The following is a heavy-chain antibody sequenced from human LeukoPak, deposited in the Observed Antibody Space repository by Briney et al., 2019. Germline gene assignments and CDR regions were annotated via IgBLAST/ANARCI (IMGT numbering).Heavy chain of an antibody. Sequence: PGRSLRLSCAASGFTFNSYAMHWVRQAPGKELEWVALISYDGSNEYYADSVKGRFTISRDNSKNTLYLQMNSLRAEDTAVYYCARRGAYYDSSGYYDWGQGTLVTVSS. CDR3: ARRGAYYDSSGYYD. CDR2: ISYDGSNE. V-gene: IGHV3-30-3*01. CDR1: GFTFNSYA. J-gene: IGHJ4*02. D-gene: IGHD3-22*01.